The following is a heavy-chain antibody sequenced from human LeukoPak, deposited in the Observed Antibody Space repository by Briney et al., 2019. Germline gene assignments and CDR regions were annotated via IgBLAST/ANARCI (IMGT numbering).Heavy chain of an antibody. V-gene: IGHV4-59*03. Sequence: SETLPDTCTVSGASISSYYWSWIRQPPGQGLEWIGYVHYSGITDYNPSLQSRVTISLDTSKSQFSLKLSSVTAADTAVYYCASRLGGTTFNCGQATLVTVSS. J-gene: IGHJ1*01. CDR3: ASRLGGTTFN. D-gene: IGHD1-1*01. CDR1: GASISSYY. CDR2: VHYSGIT.